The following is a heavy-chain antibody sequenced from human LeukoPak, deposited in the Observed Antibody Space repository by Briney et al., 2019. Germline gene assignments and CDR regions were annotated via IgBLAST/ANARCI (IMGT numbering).Heavy chain of an antibody. CDR2: LSRGGGST. D-gene: IGHD2-8*01. V-gene: IGHV3-23*01. CDR1: GFPFNMFG. CDR3: ANEQRIRDCSASVCMEGYYFDY. J-gene: IGHJ4*02. Sequence: GDSLTLPCTGSGFPFNMFGILWVRQPPGQGLDWVSGLSRGGGSTHYAAPVKGRFTISRDYSKNMVFLQMNSLRPEDTAVYYCANEQRIRDCSASVCMEGYYFDYWGQGSLVTVSS.